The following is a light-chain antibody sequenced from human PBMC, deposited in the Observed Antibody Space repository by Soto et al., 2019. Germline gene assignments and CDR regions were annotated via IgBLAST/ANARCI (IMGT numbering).Light chain of an antibody. CDR2: DVS. Sequence: QSVLTQPASVSGSPGQSITISCTGTNSDVGGYNYVSWYQQHPGKVPKVMIYDVSNRPSGVSNRFSGSKSGNTASLTISGLQAEDEADYYCSSYTTSSTVVFGGGTKLTVL. V-gene: IGLV2-14*01. CDR1: NSDVGGYNY. CDR3: SSYTTSSTVV. J-gene: IGLJ2*01.